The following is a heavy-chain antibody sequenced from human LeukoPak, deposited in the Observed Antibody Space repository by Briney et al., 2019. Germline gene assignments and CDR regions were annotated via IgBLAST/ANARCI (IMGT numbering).Heavy chain of an antibody. CDR3: ARELLWFGELLGGMDV. Sequence: GGSLRLSCAASGFTFSDYYMSRIRQAPGKGLEWVSYISSSGSTIYYADSVKGRFTISRDNAKNSLYLQMNSLRAEDTAVYYCARELLWFGELLGGMDVWGQGTTVTVSS. V-gene: IGHV3-11*01. J-gene: IGHJ6*02. CDR2: ISSSGSTI. D-gene: IGHD3-10*01. CDR1: GFTFSDYY.